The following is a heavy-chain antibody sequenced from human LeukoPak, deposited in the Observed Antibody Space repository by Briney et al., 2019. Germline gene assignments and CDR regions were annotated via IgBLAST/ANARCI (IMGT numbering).Heavy chain of an antibody. Sequence: GGSLRLSCAAPGFSFSSFPINWVRQAPGKGLEWVSHISSSGNTEYYLDSVRGRFTMSRDNAKNLLFLEMHSLRAEDTAVYYCARVVDTHFDYWGQGTLVTVSS. CDR2: ISSSGNTE. D-gene: IGHD5-18*01. J-gene: IGHJ4*02. V-gene: IGHV3-48*03. CDR1: GFSFSSFP. CDR3: ARVVDTHFDY.